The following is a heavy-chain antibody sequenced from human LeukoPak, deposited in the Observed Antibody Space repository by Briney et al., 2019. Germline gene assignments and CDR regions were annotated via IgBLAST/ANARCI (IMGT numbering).Heavy chain of an antibody. Sequence: TPSETLSLTCTVSGGSISSGSYYWSWIRQPAGKGLEWIGRIYTSGSTNYNPSLKSRVTISVDTSKNQFSLKLSSVTAADTAVYYFARAYSSGWYPNYYYYVDVWGKGTTVTISS. J-gene: IGHJ6*03. CDR1: GGSISSGSYY. D-gene: IGHD6-19*01. CDR3: ARAYSSGWYPNYYYYVDV. V-gene: IGHV4-61*02. CDR2: IYTSGST.